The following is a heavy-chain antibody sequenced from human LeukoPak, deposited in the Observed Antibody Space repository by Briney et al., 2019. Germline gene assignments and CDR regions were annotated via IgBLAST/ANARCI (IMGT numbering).Heavy chain of an antibody. CDR3: ACNQGRSGSYPIGY. V-gene: IGHV4-59*01. J-gene: IGHJ4*02. D-gene: IGHD1-26*01. CDR2: IYYSGST. Sequence: SENLSLTCTVSGGPISSYYWSWIRQPPGKGLEWIGYIYYSGSTNYNPSLKSRVTISVDTSKNQFSLKLSSVTAADTAVYYCACNQGRSGSYPIGYWGQGTLVTVSS. CDR1: GGPISSYY.